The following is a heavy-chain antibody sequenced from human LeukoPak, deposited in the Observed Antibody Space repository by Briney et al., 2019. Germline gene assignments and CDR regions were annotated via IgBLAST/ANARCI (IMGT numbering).Heavy chain of an antibody. CDR2: INHSGST. V-gene: IGHV4-34*01. Sequence: ASETLSLTCAVYGGSFSGYYWSWIRQPPGKGLEWIGEINHSGSTNYNPSLKSRVTISVDTSKNQFSLKLSSVTAADTAVYYCARKDLNWFDPWGQGTLVTVSS. CDR1: GGSFSGYY. J-gene: IGHJ5*02. CDR3: ARKDLNWFDP.